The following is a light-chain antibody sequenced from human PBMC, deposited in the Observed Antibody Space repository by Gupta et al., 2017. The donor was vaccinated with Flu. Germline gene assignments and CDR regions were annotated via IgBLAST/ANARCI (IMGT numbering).Light chain of an antibody. CDR1: QNIGDW. V-gene: IGKV1-5*03. J-gene: IGKJ4*01. CDR3: KNYNYH. Sequence: TQSPSTLSASVGDRVTITCRVSQNIGDWLAWYQQKPGKVPQALIYKASNLESAAPARFGGSGXGTEFTXTISGLQPEDSANYYCKNYNYHFGXGTKVEIK. CDR2: KAS.